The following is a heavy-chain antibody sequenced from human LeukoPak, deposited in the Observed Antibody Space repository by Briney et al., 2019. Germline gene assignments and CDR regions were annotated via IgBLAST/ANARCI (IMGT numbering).Heavy chain of an antibody. V-gene: IGHV4-39*01. J-gene: IGHJ4*02. CDR1: GGSISSSSYY. Sequence: SGTLSLTCTVSGGSISSSSYYWGWIGQPGWIRQPPGKGLEWIGSIYYSGSTYYNPSLKSRVTISVDTSKNQFSLKLSSVTAADTAVSYCARLSPLGSSTYYFDYWGQGTLVTVSS. CDR2: IYYSGST. CDR3: ARLSPLGSSTYYFDY. D-gene: IGHD6-13*01.